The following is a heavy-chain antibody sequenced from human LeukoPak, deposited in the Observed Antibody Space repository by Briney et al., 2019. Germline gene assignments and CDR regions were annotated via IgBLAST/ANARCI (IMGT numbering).Heavy chain of an antibody. CDR3: AKMLSFDGGNPDY. V-gene: IGHV3-23*01. D-gene: IGHD4-23*01. CDR2: ISGSGGST. Sequence: GGSLRLSCAASGFTFSSYVMSWVRQAPGKGLEWVSGISGSGGSTYYADSVKGRFTISRDNSKNTLYVQMNGLTAEDTAVYYCAKMLSFDGGNPDYWGQGTLVTVSS. J-gene: IGHJ4*02. CDR1: GFTFSSYV.